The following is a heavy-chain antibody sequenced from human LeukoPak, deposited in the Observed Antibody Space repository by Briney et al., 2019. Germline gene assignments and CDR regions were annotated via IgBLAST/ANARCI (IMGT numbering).Heavy chain of an antibody. V-gene: IGHV3-7*02. D-gene: IGHD1-7*01. J-gene: IGHJ4*02. CDR3: ARKIPGTTYFDY. CDR2: IKQDGSEK. CDR1: GFTFSRYW. Sequence: PGGSLRLSCAASGFTFSRYWMNWVRQAPGKGLEWVANIKQDGSEKYYVDSVKGRFTISRDNAENSLSLQMNSLRAEDTAVYYCARKIPGTTYFDYWGQGTLVTVSS.